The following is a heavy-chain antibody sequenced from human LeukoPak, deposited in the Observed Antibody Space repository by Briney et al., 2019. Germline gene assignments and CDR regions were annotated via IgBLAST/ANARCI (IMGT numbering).Heavy chain of an antibody. CDR3: ERDGYTYYYDSSGYPRY. CDR1: GFTFSSYG. J-gene: IGHJ4*02. D-gene: IGHD3-22*01. CDR2: IWYGGSNK. Sequence: GSLRLSCAASGFTFSSYGMHWVRQAPGKGLEWVAVIWYGGSNKYYADSVKGRFTISRDNSKNTLYLQMNSLRAEDTAVYYCERDGYTYYYDSSGYPRYWGQGTLVTVSS. V-gene: IGHV3-33*01.